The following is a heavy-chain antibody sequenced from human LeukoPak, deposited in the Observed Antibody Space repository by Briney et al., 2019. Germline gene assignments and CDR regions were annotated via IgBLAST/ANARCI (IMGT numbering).Heavy chain of an antibody. CDR2: IYYSWST. V-gene: IGHV4-30-4*01. CDR1: GGSISSGENY. CDR3: VRERKSRLPYFDY. J-gene: IGHJ4*02. Sequence: PSQTLSLTCTVSGGSISSGENYWSWLRQPPGQGLEWFGYIYYSWSTFYNPSLKSRVTISVDTSKNHFSLKLMSVTAAATAVYYCVRERKSRLPYFDYWGQGILVTVSS.